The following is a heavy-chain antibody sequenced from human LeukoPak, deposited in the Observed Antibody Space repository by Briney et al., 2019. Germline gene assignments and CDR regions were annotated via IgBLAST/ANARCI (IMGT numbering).Heavy chain of an antibody. CDR2: IKRSSGIK. CDR1: GFTFSNSI. V-gene: IGHV3-48*01. D-gene: IGHD6-19*01. J-gene: IGHJ4*02. Sequence: PGGSLRLSCAASGFTFSNSIMHWVRQAPGKGLEWASYIKRSSGIKYYADSVKGRFTISRDNAKNSLYLQMNSLRAEDTAVYYCAKHGSGPFDYWGQGTLVTVSS. CDR3: AKHGSGPFDY.